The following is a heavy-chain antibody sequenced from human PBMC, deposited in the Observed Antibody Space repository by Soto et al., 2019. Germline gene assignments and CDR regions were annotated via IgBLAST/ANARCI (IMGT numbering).Heavy chain of an antibody. J-gene: IGHJ4*02. Sequence: PSDTLSLTCAVYGGSFSVYYWTWIRQPPGTGLEWIGEINHSGSTNYNPSLKSRVTISVDTSKNQFSLKLTSVTAADTAVYYCARDKITGLFDYWGQGALVTVSS. CDR3: ARDKITGLFDY. CDR1: GGSFSVYY. V-gene: IGHV4-34*01. D-gene: IGHD2-8*02. CDR2: INHSGST.